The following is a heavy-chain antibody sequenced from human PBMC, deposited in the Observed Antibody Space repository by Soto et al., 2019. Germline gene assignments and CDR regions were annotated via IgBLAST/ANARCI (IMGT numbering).Heavy chain of an antibody. Sequence: GGSLRLSCAASGFTFDDYAMHWVRQAPGKGLEWVSGISWNSGSIGYADSVKGRFTISRDNAKNSLYLQMNSLRAEDTALYYCAKDRGGSYGYRSYYDYWGQGTPVTVSS. CDR3: AKDRGGSYGYRSYYDY. D-gene: IGHD5-18*01. CDR2: ISWNSGSI. CDR1: GFTFDDYA. V-gene: IGHV3-9*01. J-gene: IGHJ4*02.